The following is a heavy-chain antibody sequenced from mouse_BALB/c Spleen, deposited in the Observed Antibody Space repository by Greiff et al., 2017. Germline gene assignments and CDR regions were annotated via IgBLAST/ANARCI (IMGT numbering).Heavy chain of an antibody. CDR2: ISSGGSYT. CDR1: GFTFSSYA. J-gene: IGHJ3*01. Sequence: EVQLVESGGGLVKPGGSLKLSCAASGFTFSSYAMSWVRQSPEKRLEWVAEISSGGSYTYYPDTVTGRFTISRDNAKNTLYLEMSSLRSEDTAMYYCARDRDGFAYWGQGTLVTVS. CDR3: ARDRDGFAY. V-gene: IGHV5-9-4*01.